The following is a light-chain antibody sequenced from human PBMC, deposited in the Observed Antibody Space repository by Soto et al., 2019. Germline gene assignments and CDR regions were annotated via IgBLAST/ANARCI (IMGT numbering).Light chain of an antibody. CDR2: EVT. Sequence: QSVLAQPPSASGSPGQSVTISCTGTSSDVGGYDYVSWYQQHPGRAPKLIIFEVTKRPSGVPDRFSGSKSANTASLTVSELQAEDEADYYCYSYAGNKYVFGTGTKVTV. CDR1: SSDVGGYDY. CDR3: YSYAGNKYV. J-gene: IGLJ1*01. V-gene: IGLV2-8*01.